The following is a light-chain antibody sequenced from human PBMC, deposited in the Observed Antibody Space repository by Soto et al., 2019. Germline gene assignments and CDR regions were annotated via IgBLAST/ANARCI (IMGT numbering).Light chain of an antibody. Sequence: QSALTQPASVSGSPGQSITISCTGTSSDVGGYNYVSWYQQHPGKAPKFMIYDVSIRPSGVSNRFSGSKSGNTASLTISGLQAEDEADYYCSSYTTSNTRQIVFGTGTKVTVL. CDR3: SSYTTSNTRQIV. CDR1: SSDVGGYNY. J-gene: IGLJ1*01. CDR2: DVS. V-gene: IGLV2-14*01.